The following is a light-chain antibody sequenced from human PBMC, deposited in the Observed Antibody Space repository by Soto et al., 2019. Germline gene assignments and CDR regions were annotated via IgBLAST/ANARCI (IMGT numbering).Light chain of an antibody. CDR1: QSVSFNY. J-gene: IGKJ2*01. V-gene: IGKV3D-20*01. CDR3: QQYGSSPYT. CDR2: DAS. Sequence: EIVLTQSPGTLSLSPGERATLSCGASQSVSFNYLAWYQQKVGLAPRLLIYDASRRATGTPDRFSGSGSGTDFPLTISRLDPEDFAVYVCQQYGSSPYTFGQGTNLEIK.